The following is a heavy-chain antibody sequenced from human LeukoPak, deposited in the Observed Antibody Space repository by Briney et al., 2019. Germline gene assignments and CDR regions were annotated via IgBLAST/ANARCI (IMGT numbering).Heavy chain of an antibody. D-gene: IGHD2-21*01. CDR2: ISYDGSNK. J-gene: IGHJ4*01. V-gene: IGHV3-30*03. CDR3: ATDPRLLIY. CDR1: GFTFSSYS. Sequence: GGSLRLSCAASGFTFSSYSMKWVRQAPGKGLEWVAVISYDGSNKYYADSVKGRFTISRDNSKNTLYLQMNSLRAEDTAVYYCATDPRLLIYWGHGTLVTVSS.